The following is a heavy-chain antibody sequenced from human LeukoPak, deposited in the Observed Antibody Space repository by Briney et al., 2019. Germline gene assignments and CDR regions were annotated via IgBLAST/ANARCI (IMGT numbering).Heavy chain of an antibody. V-gene: IGHV3-48*03. CDR1: GFTFSSYE. J-gene: IGHJ4*02. CDR2: ISSSGSTI. CDR3: ARAGIAAAGTGFDY. D-gene: IGHD6-13*01. Sequence: GGSLRPSCAASGFTFSSYEMNWVRQAPGKGLEWVSYISSSGSTIYYADSVKGRFTISRDNAKNSLYLQVNSLRAEDTAVYYCARAGIAAAGTGFDYWGQGTLVTVSS.